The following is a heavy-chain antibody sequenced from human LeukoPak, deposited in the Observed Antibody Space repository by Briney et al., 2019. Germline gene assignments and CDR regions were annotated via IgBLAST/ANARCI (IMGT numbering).Heavy chain of an antibody. J-gene: IGHJ4*02. D-gene: IGHD5-24*01. CDR1: GFTFSSYE. CDR3: ARPSRDGYNAVFDY. CDR2: ISSSGSTI. V-gene: IGHV3-48*03. Sequence: PGGSLRLSCAASGFTFSSYEMNWVRQAPGKGLEWFSYISSSGSTIYYADSVKGRFTISRDNAKNSLYLQMNSLRAEDTAVYYCARPSRDGYNAVFDYWGQGTLVTVSS.